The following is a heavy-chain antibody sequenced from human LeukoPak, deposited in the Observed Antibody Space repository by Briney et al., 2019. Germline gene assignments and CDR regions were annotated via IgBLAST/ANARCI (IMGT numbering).Heavy chain of an antibody. Sequence: PSETLSLTCAVYGGSFSGYYWSWIRQHPGKGLEWIGYVYYSGSTYYNPSLKSRVTISVDTSKNQFSLKLSSVTAADTAVYYCARGLQYYYDSSGYYFDPYYFDYWGQGTLVTVSS. D-gene: IGHD3-22*01. CDR2: VYYSGST. V-gene: IGHV4-31*11. J-gene: IGHJ4*02. CDR1: GGSFSGYY. CDR3: ARGLQYYYDSSGYYFDPYYFDY.